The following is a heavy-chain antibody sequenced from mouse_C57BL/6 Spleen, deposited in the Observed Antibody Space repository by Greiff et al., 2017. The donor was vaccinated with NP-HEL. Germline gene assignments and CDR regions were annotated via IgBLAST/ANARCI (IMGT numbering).Heavy chain of an antibody. CDR2: INPYNGDT. Sequence: DVKLVESGPELVKPGDSVKISCKASGYSFTGYFMNWVMQSHGKSLEWIGRINPYNGDTFYNQKFKGKATLTVDKSSSTAHMELRSLTSEDSAVYYCARGDYDYGDWYFDVWGTGTTVTVSS. CDR1: GYSFTGYF. D-gene: IGHD2-4*01. CDR3: ARGDYDYGDWYFDV. V-gene: IGHV1-20*01. J-gene: IGHJ1*03.